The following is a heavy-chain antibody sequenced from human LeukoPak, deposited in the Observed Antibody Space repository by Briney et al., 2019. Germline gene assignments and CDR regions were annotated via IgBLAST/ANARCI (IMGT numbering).Heavy chain of an antibody. J-gene: IGHJ3*02. CDR2: ISWNSGSI. CDR3: AKEIPGYCSGGSCHGGAFDI. V-gene: IGHV3-9*01. D-gene: IGHD2-15*01. CDR1: GFTFDDYA. Sequence: GGSLRLSCAASGFTFDDYAMHWVRQAPGKGLEWVSGISWNSGSIGYADSVKGRFTISRDNAKNSLYLQMNSLRAEDTALYYCAKEIPGYCSGGSCHGGAFDIWGQGTMVTVSS.